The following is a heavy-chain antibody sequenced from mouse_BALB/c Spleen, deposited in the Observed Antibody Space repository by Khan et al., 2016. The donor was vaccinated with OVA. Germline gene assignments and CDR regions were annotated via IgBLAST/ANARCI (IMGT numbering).Heavy chain of an antibody. Sequence: QIQLVQSGPELQKPGETVKISCKASGYTFTNYGMNWVKQAPGKGLKWMGWINTHTGEATYADDFKGRFALSLETSDSTAYLQINSLKNEDTATYFCARPPYFSYVMVYWGQGTSVTVSS. CDR1: GYTFTNYG. CDR3: ARPPYFSYVMVY. D-gene: IGHD2-10*01. J-gene: IGHJ4*01. CDR2: INTHTGEA. V-gene: IGHV9-3-1*01.